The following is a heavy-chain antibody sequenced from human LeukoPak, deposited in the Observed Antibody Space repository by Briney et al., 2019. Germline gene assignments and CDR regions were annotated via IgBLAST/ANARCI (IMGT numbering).Heavy chain of an antibody. CDR2: ISSSSSYI. Sequence: GGSLRLSCAASGFTFSSYSMNWVRQAPGKGLEWVSSISSSSSYIYYADSVKGRFTISRDNAKNSLYLQMNSLRAEDTAVYYCARDSKQLRYFENGGDFDYWGQGTLVTVSS. D-gene: IGHD3-9*01. CDR3: ARDSKQLRYFENGGDFDY. V-gene: IGHV3-21*01. CDR1: GFTFSSYS. J-gene: IGHJ4*02.